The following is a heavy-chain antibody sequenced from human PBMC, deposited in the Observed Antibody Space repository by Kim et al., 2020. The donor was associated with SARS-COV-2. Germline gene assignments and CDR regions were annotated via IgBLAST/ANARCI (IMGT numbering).Heavy chain of an antibody. Sequence: GGSLRLSCAASGFTFSSYGMHWVRQAPGKGLEWVAVIWYDGSNKYYADSVKGRFTVSRDNSKNTLYLQMNSLRAEDTAVYYCARGGYGDYYYGMDVWGQGTTVTVSS. CDR3: ARGGYGDYYYGMDV. V-gene: IGHV3-33*01. CDR1: GFTFSSYG. CDR2: IWYDGSNK. D-gene: IGHD4-17*01. J-gene: IGHJ6*02.